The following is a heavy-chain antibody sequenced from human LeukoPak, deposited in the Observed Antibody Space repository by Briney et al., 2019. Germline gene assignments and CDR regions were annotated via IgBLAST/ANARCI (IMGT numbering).Heavy chain of an antibody. CDR3: ARVGPPPINIFDY. D-gene: IGHD1-14*01. J-gene: IGHJ4*02. CDR2: ISSSSSYI. Sequence: KPGGSLRLSCAACGFTFSSYSMNWVCQAPGKGLEWVSSISSSSSYIYYADSVKGRFTISRDNARNSLYLQMNSLRAEDTAVYYCARVGPPPINIFDYWGQGTLVTVSS. CDR1: GFTFSSYS. V-gene: IGHV3-21*01.